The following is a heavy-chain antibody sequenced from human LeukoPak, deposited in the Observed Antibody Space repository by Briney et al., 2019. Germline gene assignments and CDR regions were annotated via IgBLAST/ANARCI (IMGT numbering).Heavy chain of an antibody. CDR3: ASGRRD. V-gene: IGHV4-34*01. Sequence: SETLSLTCAVYGESFSGYYWSWIRQPPGKGLEWIGEINHSGSTNYNPSLKSRVTISVDTSKNQFSLKLSSVTAADTAVYYCASGRRDWGQGTLVTVSS. CDR2: INHSGST. J-gene: IGHJ4*02. CDR1: GESFSGYY.